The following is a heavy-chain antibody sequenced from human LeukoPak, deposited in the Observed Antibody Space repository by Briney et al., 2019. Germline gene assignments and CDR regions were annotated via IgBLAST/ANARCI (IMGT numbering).Heavy chain of an antibody. CDR2: IYSGGST. J-gene: IGHJ4*02. V-gene: IGHV3-53*01. CDR1: GFTVNTNY. CDR3: ARVLVVAAPHFDN. D-gene: IGHD3-22*01. Sequence: GGSLRLSCAVSGFTVNTNYMSWVRQAPGKGLEWVSSIYSGGSTFYADSVKGRFTISRDNSKNTLYLQMNTLRVEDTAVYFCARVLVVAAPHFDNWGRGALVTVSS.